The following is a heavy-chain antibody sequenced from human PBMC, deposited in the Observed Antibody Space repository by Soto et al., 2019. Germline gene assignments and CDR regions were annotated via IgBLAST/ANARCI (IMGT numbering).Heavy chain of an antibody. CDR2: INGDGSNT. J-gene: IGHJ6*02. CDR3: ARGYRWGMDV. V-gene: IGHV3-74*01. CDR1: EFTFSNYW. D-gene: IGHD3-16*02. Sequence: GSLRLSCAASEFTFSNYWLHWVRQTPGKGLMWVSRINGDGSNTFYADSVKGRFTISRDNAKNTLYLQMNSLRAGDTALYYCARGYRWGMDVWGQGTTVTVSS.